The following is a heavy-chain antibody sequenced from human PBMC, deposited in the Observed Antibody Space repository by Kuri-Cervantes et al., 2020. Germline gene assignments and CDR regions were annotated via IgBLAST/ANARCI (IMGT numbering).Heavy chain of an antibody. V-gene: IGHV1-46*01. CDR2: INPSGGGT. D-gene: IGHD5-18*01. CDR3: ARVHGYSYGQGLDY. CDR1: GYTFTSYY. J-gene: IGHJ4*02. Sequence: ASVKDSCKASGYTFTSYYMHWVRQAPGQGLEWMGIINPSGGGTRYAQKCQGRVTMTRDTATSTVYMELSSLRSEDTAVYYCARVHGYSYGQGLDYWGQGTLVTVSS.